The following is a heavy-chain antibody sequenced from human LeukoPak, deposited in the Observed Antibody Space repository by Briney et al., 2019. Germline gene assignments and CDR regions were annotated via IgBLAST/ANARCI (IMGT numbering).Heavy chain of an antibody. V-gene: IGHV3-74*01. D-gene: IGHD3-3*01. Sequence: PGGSLRLSCAASGFTFSSYWMHWIRQVPGKGLVCVSRIKPDGSSTTYADSVKGRFTISRDNSKNTLYLQMNSLRAEDTAVYYCAKIREIFGVGLDAFDIWGQGTMVTVSS. J-gene: IGHJ3*02. CDR1: GFTFSSYW. CDR3: AKIREIFGVGLDAFDI. CDR2: IKPDGSST.